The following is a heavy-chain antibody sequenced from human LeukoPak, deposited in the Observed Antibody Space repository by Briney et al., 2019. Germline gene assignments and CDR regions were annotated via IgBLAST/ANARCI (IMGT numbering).Heavy chain of an antibody. CDR1: GGSISSGGYY. J-gene: IGHJ5*02. V-gene: IGHV4-30-2*01. CDR2: IYHSGST. CDR3: ARSRSWYLNWFDP. Sequence: SQTLSLTCAVSGGSISSGGYYWSWIRQPPGKGLKWIGYIYHSGSTYYNPSLKSRVTISVDRSKNQLSLKLSSVTAADTAVYYCARSRSWYLNWFDPWGQGTLVTVSS. D-gene: IGHD6-13*01.